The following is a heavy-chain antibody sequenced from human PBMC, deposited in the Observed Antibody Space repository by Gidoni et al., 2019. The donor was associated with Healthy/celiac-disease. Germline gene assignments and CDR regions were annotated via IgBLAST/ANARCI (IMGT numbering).Heavy chain of an antibody. V-gene: IGHV4-31*03. D-gene: IGHD1-1*01. Sequence: QVQLQESGPGLVKPSQTLSLNCTVSGGPIRSGGYYWSWIRQHPGKGLEWIGYIYYSGSTYYTPSLKIRVTISVDTSKNQFSLKLSCVTAADTAVYYCAGFAIGERRRGWGIDNWGQGTLVTVSS. J-gene: IGHJ4*02. CDR2: IYYSGST. CDR1: GGPIRSGGYY. CDR3: AGFAIGERRRGWGIDN.